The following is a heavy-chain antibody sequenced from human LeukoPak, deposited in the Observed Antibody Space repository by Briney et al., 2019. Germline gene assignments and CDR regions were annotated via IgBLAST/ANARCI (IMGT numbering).Heavy chain of an antibody. CDR1: GGSISSYY. Sequence: SETLSLTCTVSGGSISSYYWGWIRQPPGKGLEWMVYIYYVGSTNYNPSRKSRATISVDTSKNHFSLKLGSEPAADTAVYYCAATGTTSMFDYWGQGTLVTVSS. V-gene: IGHV4-59*13. J-gene: IGHJ4*02. CDR2: IYYVGST. CDR3: AATGTTSMFDY. D-gene: IGHD1-1*01.